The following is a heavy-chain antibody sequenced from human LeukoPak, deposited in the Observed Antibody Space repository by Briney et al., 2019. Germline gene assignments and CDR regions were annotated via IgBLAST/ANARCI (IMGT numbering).Heavy chain of an antibody. J-gene: IGHJ5*02. Sequence: GASVKVSCKASGYTFTGYYMHWVRQAPGQGPEWMGWINPNSGGTNYAQKFQGRVTMTRDTSISTAYMELSRLRSDDTAVYYCARDRALGAARPRSIGFDPWGQGTLVTVSS. V-gene: IGHV1-2*02. CDR3: ARDRALGAARPRSIGFDP. D-gene: IGHD6-6*01. CDR1: GYTFTGYY. CDR2: INPNSGGT.